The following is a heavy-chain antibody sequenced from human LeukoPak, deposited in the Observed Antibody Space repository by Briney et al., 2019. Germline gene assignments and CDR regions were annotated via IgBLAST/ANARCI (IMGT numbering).Heavy chain of an antibody. Sequence: PGGSLRLSCAASGFTFSSYGMHWVRQAPGKGLEWVAVISYDGSNKYYADSVKGRFTISRDNSKNTLYLQMNSLRAEDTAVYYCAKEEFRDGYNSPFDYWGQGTLVTVSS. CDR1: GFTFSSYG. CDR3: AKEEFRDGYNSPFDY. CDR2: ISYDGSNK. D-gene: IGHD5-24*01. J-gene: IGHJ4*02. V-gene: IGHV3-30*18.